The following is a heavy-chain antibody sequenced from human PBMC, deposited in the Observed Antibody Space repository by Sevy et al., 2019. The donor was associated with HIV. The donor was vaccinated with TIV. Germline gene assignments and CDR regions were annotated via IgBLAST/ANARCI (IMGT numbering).Heavy chain of an antibody. CDR3: AKAPPGHCSSGSCPRAYYYYGMDV. Sequence: GGSLRLSCAASGFTFSSYAMTWVRQAPGKGLEWVSGISGSGYSKYYADSVKGRFTISRDNSKNTLYLQMNSLRAEDTAVYYCAKAPPGHCSSGSCPRAYYYYGMDVWGQGTTVTVSS. V-gene: IGHV3-23*01. CDR2: ISGSGYSK. J-gene: IGHJ6*02. D-gene: IGHD2-15*01. CDR1: GFTFSSYA.